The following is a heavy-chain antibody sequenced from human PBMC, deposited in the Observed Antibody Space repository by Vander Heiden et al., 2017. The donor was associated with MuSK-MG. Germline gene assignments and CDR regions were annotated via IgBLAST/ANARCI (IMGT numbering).Heavy chain of an antibody. D-gene: IGHD3-22*01. CDR2: IIPILGIA. CDR1: GGTFSSYA. J-gene: IGHJ4*02. CDR3: AAHYYDSSANLN. Sequence: QVQLVQSGAEVKKPGSSVKVSCKASGGTFSSYAISWVPQAPGQGLEWMGRIIPILGIANDAQKFQGRVTITADKSSRTAYMEMRSMRSEDTAVYYYAAHYYDSSANLNWGQGTMVTVYS. V-gene: IGHV1-69*04.